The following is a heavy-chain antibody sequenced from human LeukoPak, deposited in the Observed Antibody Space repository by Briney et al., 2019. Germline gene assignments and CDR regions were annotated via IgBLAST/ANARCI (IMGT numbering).Heavy chain of an antibody. CDR2: ISSSSSFR. Sequence: GGSLRLSCAASGFNFSSYSMNWVRQAPGKGLEWVSSISSSSSFRYYADSVKGRFTISRDNAKNTLYLQMNSLRVEDTAVYYCAKGPSDTTLATAFDYWGQGTLVTVSS. J-gene: IGHJ4*02. CDR1: GFNFSSYS. CDR3: AKGPSDTTLATAFDY. D-gene: IGHD5-18*01. V-gene: IGHV3-21*01.